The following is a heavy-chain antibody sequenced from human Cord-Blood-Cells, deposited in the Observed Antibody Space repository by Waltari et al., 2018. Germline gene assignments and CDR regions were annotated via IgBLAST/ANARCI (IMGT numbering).Heavy chain of an antibody. CDR3: ARQNIEYSSSFFDY. CDR1: GGSISSSSYY. Sequence: QLQLQESGPGLVKPSETLSLTCTVSGGSISSSSYYWGWIRQPPGKGLEWIGSIYYSGSTYYNQSLKSRVTISVDTSKNQFSLKLSSVTAADTAVYYCARQNIEYSSSFFDYWGQGTLVTVSS. D-gene: IGHD6-6*01. J-gene: IGHJ4*02. CDR2: IYYSGST. V-gene: IGHV4-39*01.